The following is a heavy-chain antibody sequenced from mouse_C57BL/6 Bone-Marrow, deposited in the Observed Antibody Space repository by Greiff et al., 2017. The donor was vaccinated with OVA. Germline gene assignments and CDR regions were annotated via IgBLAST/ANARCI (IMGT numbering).Heavy chain of an antibody. D-gene: IGHD1-1*02. CDR3: ARSDGFRQWYYLDY. CDR1: GYPFTSYC. J-gene: IGHJ2*01. V-gene: IGHV1-18*01. CDR2: INPRNGNT. Sequence: EVQLQQSGPELVKPGASVKIPCKASGYPFTSYCMNWVKQRPGKGLEWIGEINPRNGNTFYNKKFKGKATLTVDKSSSTAYMELRSLTSEDTAVYYCARSDGFRQWYYLDYWGQGTTLTVSS.